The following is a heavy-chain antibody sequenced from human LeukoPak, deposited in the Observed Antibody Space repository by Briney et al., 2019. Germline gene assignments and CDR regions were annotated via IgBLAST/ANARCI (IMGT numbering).Heavy chain of an antibody. V-gene: IGHV3-23*01. CDR3: AKDRPNYYGSNGHYYKLNGDC. CDR1: GFTFSSYA. D-gene: IGHD3-22*01. Sequence: GGSLRPSCAASGFTFSSYAMSWVRQAPGKGLEWVSSITSSGAATYYADSVKGRFTISRDNSDNTLYLQMNSLRAEDTAVYYCAKDRPNYYGSNGHYYKLNGDCWGQGTLVTVSS. J-gene: IGHJ4*02. CDR2: ITSSGAAT.